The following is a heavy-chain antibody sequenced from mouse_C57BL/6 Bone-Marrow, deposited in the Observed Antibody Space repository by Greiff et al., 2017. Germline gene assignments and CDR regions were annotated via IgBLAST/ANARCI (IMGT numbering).Heavy chain of an antibody. J-gene: IGHJ4*01. CDR3: ASTTVVAEGYAMDY. D-gene: IGHD1-1*01. V-gene: IGHV2-6*03. CDR2: IWSDGST. CDR1: GFPLTSYG. Sequence: VQVVESGPGLVAPSQSLSITCTVSGFPLTSYGVHWVRQPPGKGLAWLVVIWSDGSTTYNSALKSRLSISKDNSKSQVFLKMNSLQTDDTAMYYCASTTVVAEGYAMDYWGQGTSVTVSS.